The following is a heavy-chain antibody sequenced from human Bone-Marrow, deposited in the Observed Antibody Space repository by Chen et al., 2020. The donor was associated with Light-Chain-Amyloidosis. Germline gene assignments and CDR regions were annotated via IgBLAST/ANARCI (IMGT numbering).Heavy chain of an antibody. CDR1: GYTFMSFG. J-gene: IGHJ3*02. V-gene: IGHV1-18*01. CDR2: ISGYNANA. D-gene: IGHD5-12*01. CDR3: ARDHTPNYGAYDSVAFDN. Sequence: QVQLVQSGAEIKKPGASVKVSCKASGYTFMSFGINWVRQAPGQGLEWMGWISGYNANANVTQDLQGRVTMTTDRSTSTAYMELRSLTSDDTAVYYCARDHTPNYGAYDSVAFDNWGQGTVVTVSS.